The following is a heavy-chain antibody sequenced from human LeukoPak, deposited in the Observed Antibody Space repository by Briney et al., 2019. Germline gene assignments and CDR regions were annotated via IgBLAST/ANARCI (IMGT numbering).Heavy chain of an antibody. V-gene: IGHV3-66*01. Sequence: GGSLRLSCAASGFTFSSYGMSWVRQAPGKGLEWVSVIHSGGTTYYVDSVKGRFIISRDNSKNTLFLQMNSLRVEDTAVYYCARYEYQLLGAFDIWGQGTMVTVSS. D-gene: IGHD2-2*01. CDR1: GFTFSSYG. CDR2: IHSGGTT. J-gene: IGHJ3*02. CDR3: ARYEYQLLGAFDI.